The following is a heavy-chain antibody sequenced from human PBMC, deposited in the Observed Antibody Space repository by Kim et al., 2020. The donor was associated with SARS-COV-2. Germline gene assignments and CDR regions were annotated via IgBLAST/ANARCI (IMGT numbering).Heavy chain of an antibody. V-gene: IGHV4-4*07. J-gene: IGHJ6*02. D-gene: IGHD3-16*01. CDR2: IHTSGSS. Sequence: SETLSLTCTVSGGSISSYYWSWIRQPAGKGLEWIGRIHTSGSSNYNPSLKSRVTMSVDTSKNQFSLKLSSVTAADTAVYYCVRGGGVTRDFYYGMDVWGQGTTVTVTS. CDR3: VRGGGVTRDFYYGMDV. CDR1: GGSISSYY.